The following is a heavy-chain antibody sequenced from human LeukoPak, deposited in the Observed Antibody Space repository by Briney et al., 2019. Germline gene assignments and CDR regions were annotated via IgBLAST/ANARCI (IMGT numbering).Heavy chain of an antibody. CDR1: GFTFSDYY. CDR3: AKDLWGRYYGSPTNAFDI. CDR2: ISSSGSTI. D-gene: IGHD3-10*01. Sequence: GGSLRLSCAASGFTFSDYYMSWIRQAPGKGLEWVSYISSSGSTIYYADSVKGRFTISRDNAKNSLYLQMNSLRAEDMALYYCAKDLWGRYYGSPTNAFDIWGQGTMVTVSS. V-gene: IGHV3-11*01. J-gene: IGHJ3*02.